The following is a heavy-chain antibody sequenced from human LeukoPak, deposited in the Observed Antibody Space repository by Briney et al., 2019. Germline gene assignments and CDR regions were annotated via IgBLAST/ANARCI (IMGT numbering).Heavy chain of an antibody. CDR1: GGPISSGSYY. D-gene: IGHD3-22*01. J-gene: IGHJ5*02. CDR2: IYYSGST. V-gene: IGHV4-31*03. Sequence: PSQTLSLTCTVSGGPISSGSYYWSWIRQHPGKGLEWIGYIYYSGSTYYNPSLKSRVTISVDTSKNQFSLKLSSVTAADTAVYYCARDPKYYYDSSGYPTWGQGTLVTVSS. CDR3: ARDPKYYYDSSGYPT.